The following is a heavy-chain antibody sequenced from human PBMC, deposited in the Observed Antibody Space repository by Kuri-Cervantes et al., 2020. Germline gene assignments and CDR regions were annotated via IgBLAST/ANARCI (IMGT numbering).Heavy chain of an antibody. Sequence: GGSLRLSCTASGFTFGDYAMSWFRQAPGKGLEWVSSISSSSSYIYYADSVKGRFTISRDNAKNSLYLQMNSLRAEDTAVYYCARVDLPALVRGKIDYWGQGTLVTVSS. CDR3: ARVDLPALVRGKIDY. V-gene: IGHV3-21*01. CDR1: GFTFGDYA. CDR2: ISSSSSYI. D-gene: IGHD3-10*01. J-gene: IGHJ4*02.